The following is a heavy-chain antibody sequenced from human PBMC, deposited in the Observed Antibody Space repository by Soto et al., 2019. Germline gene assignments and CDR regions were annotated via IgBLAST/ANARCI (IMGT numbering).Heavy chain of an antibody. CDR2: INHSGST. CDR1: GGSFSGYY. D-gene: IGHD3-10*01. J-gene: IGHJ6*02. Sequence: QVQLQQWGAGLLKPSETLSLTCAVYGGSFSGYYWSWIRQPPGKGLEWIGEINHSGSTNYNPSLKSRVTISVDTSKNQFSLKLSSVTAADTAVYYGARGQEGSGSRGMDVWGQGTTVTVSS. CDR3: ARGQEGSGSRGMDV. V-gene: IGHV4-34*01.